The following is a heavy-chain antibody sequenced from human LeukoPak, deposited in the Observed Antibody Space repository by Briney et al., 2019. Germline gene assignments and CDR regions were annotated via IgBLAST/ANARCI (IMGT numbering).Heavy chain of an antibody. J-gene: IGHJ4*02. V-gene: IGHV4-34*01. CDR1: GGSFSGYY. CDR3: ARKGWVFDY. D-gene: IGHD1-26*01. CDR2: INHSGRT. Sequence: SETLSLTCAVYGGSFSGYYWSWIRQPPGKGLEWIGEINHSGRTNYNPSLKSRVTISIDTSKNQFSLKLSSVTAADTAVYYCARKGWVFDYWGQGTLVTVSS.